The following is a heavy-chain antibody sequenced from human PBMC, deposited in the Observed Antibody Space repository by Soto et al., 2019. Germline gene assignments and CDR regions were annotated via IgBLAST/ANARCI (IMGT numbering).Heavy chain of an antibody. CDR2: IYYSGST. J-gene: IGHJ4*02. V-gene: IGHV4-39*01. D-gene: IGHD3-9*01. Sequence: SETLSLTCTVSGGSISSSSSYWGWIRQPPGKGLEWIGSIYYSGSTYYNQSLKSRVTISVDTSKNQFSLKLSSVTAADTAVYYCARQNLRYPGFFDGSYYFDYWGQGTLVTVSS. CDR3: ARQNLRYPGFFDGSYYFDY. CDR1: GGSISSSSSY.